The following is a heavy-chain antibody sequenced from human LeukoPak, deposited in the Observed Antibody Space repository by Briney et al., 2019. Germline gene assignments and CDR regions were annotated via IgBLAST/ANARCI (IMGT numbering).Heavy chain of an antibody. Sequence: ASVKVACKASGYSFTGANIHWVRQAPGQGLEWVGRIDPKSGDTKYAKKFQGRVTATRDTSISTVYMDLSRLTSDDTALYHCATRMSSVAGFDPWGQGTLVTVSS. CDR1: GYSFTGAN. CDR3: ATRMSSVAGFDP. CDR2: IDPKSGDT. J-gene: IGHJ5*02. D-gene: IGHD4-23*01. V-gene: IGHV1-2*02.